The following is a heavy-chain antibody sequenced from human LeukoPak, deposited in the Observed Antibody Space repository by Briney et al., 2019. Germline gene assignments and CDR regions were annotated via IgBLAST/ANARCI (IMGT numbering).Heavy chain of an antibody. CDR2: LNWNGDST. J-gene: IGHJ6*03. CDR1: GFTFDDYG. Sequence: PGGSLRLSCAASGFTFDDYGMNWVRQAPGKGLEWVSGLNWNGDSTGYADSVKGRFTISRDNAKNSLYLQMNSLRAEDTAVYYCARSSGWYNYYYMDVWGKGTTVTVSS. D-gene: IGHD6-19*01. V-gene: IGHV3-20*04. CDR3: ARSSGWYNYYYMDV.